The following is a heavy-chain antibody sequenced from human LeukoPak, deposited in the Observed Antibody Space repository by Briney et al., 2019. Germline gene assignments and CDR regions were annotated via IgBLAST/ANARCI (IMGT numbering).Heavy chain of an antibody. V-gene: IGHV3-48*02. Sequence: GVSLRLSCAASGFTFSSYSMNWVRQARGKGLEWVSYISSSSSGIYYADSVGGRFTISRDNAKNSLYLQMNSLRDEDTAVYYCTRDWNWGPDYWGQGTLVTVSS. CDR3: TRDWNWGPDY. D-gene: IGHD7-27*01. CDR1: GFTFSSYS. CDR2: ISSSSSGI. J-gene: IGHJ4*02.